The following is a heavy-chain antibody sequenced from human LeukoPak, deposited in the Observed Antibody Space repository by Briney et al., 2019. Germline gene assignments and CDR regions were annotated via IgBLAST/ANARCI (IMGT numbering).Heavy chain of an antibody. V-gene: IGHV1-46*01. J-gene: IGHJ5*02. CDR2: INPSCGST. Sequence: ASVKVSCKASGYTFTSYYMHWVRQAPGQGLEWMGIINPSCGSTSYAQKFQGRVTMTRDTSTSTVYMELSSLRSEDTAVYYCARDYYYGSGSSGFSGLVRNWFDPWGQGTLVTVSS. CDR1: GYTFTSYY. D-gene: IGHD3-10*01. CDR3: ARDYYYGSGSSGFSGLVRNWFDP.